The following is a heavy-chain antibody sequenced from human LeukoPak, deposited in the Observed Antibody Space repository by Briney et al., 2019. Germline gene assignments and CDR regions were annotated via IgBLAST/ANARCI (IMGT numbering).Heavy chain of an antibody. D-gene: IGHD3-22*01. CDR3: AREMEYYYDSSGYSPFDC. Sequence: ASVKVSCKASGYTFTSYGISWVRQAPGQGLEWMGWSSAYNGDTNYAQKLQGRVTMTTDTSTSAAYMELRSLRSDDTAVYYCAREMEYYYDSSGYSPFDCWGQGTLVTVSS. CDR1: GYTFTSYG. J-gene: IGHJ4*02. V-gene: IGHV1-18*01. CDR2: SSAYNGDT.